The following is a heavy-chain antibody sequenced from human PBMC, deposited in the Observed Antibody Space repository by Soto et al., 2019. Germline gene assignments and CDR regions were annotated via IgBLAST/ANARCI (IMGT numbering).Heavy chain of an antibody. D-gene: IGHD3-10*01. CDR3: AARLWFGKKLFDY. Sequence: GASVKVSCKASGYTFTSYDINWVRLATGQGLEWMGWMNPNSGNTGYAQKFQGRVTMTRNTSISTAYMELSSLRSEDTAVYYCAARLWFGKKLFDYWGQGTLVTVSS. CDR2: MNPNSGNT. CDR1: GYTFTSYD. V-gene: IGHV1-8*01. J-gene: IGHJ4*02.